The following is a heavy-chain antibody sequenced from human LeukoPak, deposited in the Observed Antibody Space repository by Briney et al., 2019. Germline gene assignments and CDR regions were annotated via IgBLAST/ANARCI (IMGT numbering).Heavy chain of an antibody. Sequence: PGGSLRLSCAASGFTFSSYGMHWVRQAPGKGLEWVAFIRYDGSNKYYADSVKGRFTNSRDNSKNTLYLQMNSLRAEDTAVYYCAKIRNYSNWFDPWGQGTLVTVSS. J-gene: IGHJ5*02. CDR2: IRYDGSNK. D-gene: IGHD1-7*01. V-gene: IGHV3-30*02. CDR3: AKIRNYSNWFDP. CDR1: GFTFSSYG.